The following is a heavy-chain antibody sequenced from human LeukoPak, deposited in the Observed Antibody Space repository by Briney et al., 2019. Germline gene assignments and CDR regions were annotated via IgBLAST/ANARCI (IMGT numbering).Heavy chain of an antibody. Sequence: GGSLRLSCVVSGYALRNDWMVWVRQAPGKGLEWVATGKENETEKDYVDSVRGRFTIFTDNAKNSLYLQMNSLRAEDTAVYYCARCNSWSGRTIDYWGQGTLVTVSS. D-gene: IGHD6-13*01. CDR2: GKENETEK. CDR1: GYALRNDW. V-gene: IGHV3-7*01. J-gene: IGHJ4*02. CDR3: ARCNSWSGRTIDY.